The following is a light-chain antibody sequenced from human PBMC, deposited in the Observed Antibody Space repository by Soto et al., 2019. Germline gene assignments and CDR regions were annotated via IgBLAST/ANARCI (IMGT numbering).Light chain of an antibody. CDR1: QIVRGSQ. V-gene: IGKV3-11*01. CDR3: QQRSNWLIT. Sequence: LSXSPXEKVTLYCSASQIVRGSQVAWYQQKPGEPPRLLIFGASIRATGIPARFSGGGSETDFTLTISSLEPEDFAVYYCQQRSNWLITFGQGTRLEI. J-gene: IGKJ5*01. CDR2: GAS.